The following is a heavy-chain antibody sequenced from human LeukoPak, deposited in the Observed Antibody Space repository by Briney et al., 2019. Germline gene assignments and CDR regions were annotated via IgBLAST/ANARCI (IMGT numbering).Heavy chain of an antibody. D-gene: IGHD4-17*01. Sequence: GGSLRLSCAASGFTFSSYWMHWVRQAPGKGLVWVSRINSDGSSTSYADSVKGRLTISRDNAKNSLYLQMNSLRAEDTAVYYCARGSPTYGDAFDIWGQGTMVTVSS. CDR3: ARGSPTYGDAFDI. J-gene: IGHJ3*02. CDR1: GFTFSSYW. CDR2: INSDGSST. V-gene: IGHV3-74*01.